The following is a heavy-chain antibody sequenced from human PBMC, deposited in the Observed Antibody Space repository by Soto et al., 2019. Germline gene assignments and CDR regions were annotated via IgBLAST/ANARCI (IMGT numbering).Heavy chain of an antibody. CDR1: GFDFSRYA. CDR3: ARGWNNPGYLDS. Sequence: QVRLVECGGGAVQPGRSLRLSCAASGFDFSRYAMHWVRQAPGKGLEWMAVIAFDGSGESYSDSVKGRFTISRDNAIDILYLQMSSLRTEDTAIYYCARGWNNPGYLDSWGLGTLVTVSS. J-gene: IGHJ4*02. D-gene: IGHD1-1*01. CDR2: IAFDGSGE. V-gene: IGHV3-30*04.